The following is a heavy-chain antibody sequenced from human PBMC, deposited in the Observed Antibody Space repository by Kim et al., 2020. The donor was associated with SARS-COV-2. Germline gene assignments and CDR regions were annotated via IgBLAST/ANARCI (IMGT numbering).Heavy chain of an antibody. Sequence: SETLSLTCSVSGASISHYFWNWMRQSPGRELEWVGYVHSRGSTHFNPSLKSRLTMSVDTSKNEVSLKLNSVTAADTAVYFCARWNEAWRSFDFWGQGTLV. CDR3: ARWNEAWRSFDF. D-gene: IGHD1-1*01. J-gene: IGHJ4*02. V-gene: IGHV4-59*01. CDR1: GASISHYF. CDR2: VHSRGST.